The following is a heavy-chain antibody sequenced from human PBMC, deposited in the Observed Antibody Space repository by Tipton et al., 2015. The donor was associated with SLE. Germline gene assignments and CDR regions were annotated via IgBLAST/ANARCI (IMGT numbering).Heavy chain of an antibody. J-gene: IGHJ3*02. CDR1: GGSISSYY. CDR2: IYYSGST. D-gene: IGHD5-24*01. V-gene: IGHV4-59*01. Sequence: TLSLTCTVSGGSISSYYWSWIRQPPGKGLEWIGYIYYSGSTNYNPTLKSRVTISVDTSKNQFSLKLSPVTAADTAVYYCARVRDGFIADAFEIWGQGTMVTVSS. CDR3: ARVRDGFIADAFEI.